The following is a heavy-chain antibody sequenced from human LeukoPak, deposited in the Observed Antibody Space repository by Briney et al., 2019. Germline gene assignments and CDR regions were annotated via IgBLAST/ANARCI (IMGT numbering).Heavy chain of an antibody. CDR1: GGSIRSGGYY. CDR3: AREIAAAGRTIDY. Sequence: SETLSLTCTVSGGSIRSGGYYWSWIRQHPGKGLEWIGYIYYSGSTYYNPSLKSRVTISVDTSKNQFSLKLSSVTAADTAVYYCAREIAAAGRTIDYWGQGTLVTVSS. J-gene: IGHJ4*02. CDR2: IYYSGST. D-gene: IGHD6-13*01. V-gene: IGHV4-31*03.